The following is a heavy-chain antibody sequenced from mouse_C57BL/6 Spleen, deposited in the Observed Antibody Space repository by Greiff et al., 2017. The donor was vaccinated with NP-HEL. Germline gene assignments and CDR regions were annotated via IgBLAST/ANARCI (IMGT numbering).Heavy chain of an antibody. CDR1: GYAFSSYW. J-gene: IGHJ4*01. CDR2: IYPGDGDT. D-gene: IGHD2-10*02. CDR3: ARGGVLLVRDY. V-gene: IGHV1-80*01. Sequence: VQLQQSGAELVKPGASVKISCKASGYAFSSYWMNWVKQRPGKGLEWIGQIYPGDGDTNYNGKFKGKATLTADKSSSTAYMQLSSLTSEDSAVYCCARGGVLLVRDYWGQGTSVTVSS.